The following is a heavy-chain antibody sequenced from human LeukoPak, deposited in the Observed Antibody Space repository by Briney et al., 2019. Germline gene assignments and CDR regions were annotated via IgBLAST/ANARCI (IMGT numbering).Heavy chain of an antibody. CDR2: INHSGST. CDR1: GGSFSGYY. D-gene: IGHD5-12*01. J-gene: IGHJ6*03. CDR3: ARRRVATIFKIPYYMDV. Sequence: SETLSLTCAVYGGSFSGYYWSWIRQPPGKGLEWIGEINHSGSTNYNPSLKSRVTISVDTSKNQFSLKLSSVTAADTAVYYCARRRVATIFKIPYYMDVWGKGTTVTISS. V-gene: IGHV4-34*01.